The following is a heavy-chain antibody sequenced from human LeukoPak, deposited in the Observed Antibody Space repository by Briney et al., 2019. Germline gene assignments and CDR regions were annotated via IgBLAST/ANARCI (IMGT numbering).Heavy chain of an antibody. CDR2: ISSRSSYI. J-gene: IGHJ4*02. V-gene: IGHV3-21*01. Sequence: GGSLRLSCSASGFTFSSYSMNWVRQAPGKGLEWVSSISSRSSYIYYADSVKGRFTISRDNAKNSLYLQMNSLRAEDTAVYYCARDDGVYYDSSGYPFDYWGQGTLVTVSS. D-gene: IGHD3-22*01. CDR1: GFTFSSYS. CDR3: ARDDGVYYDSSGYPFDY.